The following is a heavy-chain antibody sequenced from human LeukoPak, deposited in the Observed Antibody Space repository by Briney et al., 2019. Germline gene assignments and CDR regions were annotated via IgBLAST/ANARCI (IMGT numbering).Heavy chain of an antibody. Sequence: ASVKVPCKASGYTFTSYGISWVRQAPGQGLEWMGWISAYNGNTNYAQKLQGRVTMTTDTSTSTVYMELRSLRSDDTAVYYCARRRITMIVVVRDDAFDIWGQGTMVTVSS. CDR2: ISAYNGNT. J-gene: IGHJ3*02. CDR3: ARRRITMIVVVRDDAFDI. D-gene: IGHD3-22*01. CDR1: GYTFTSYG. V-gene: IGHV1-18*01.